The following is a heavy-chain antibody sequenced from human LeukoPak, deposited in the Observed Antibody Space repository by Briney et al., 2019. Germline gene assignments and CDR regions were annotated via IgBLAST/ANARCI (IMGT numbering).Heavy chain of an antibody. V-gene: IGHV1-69*13. D-gene: IGHD3-10*01. CDR1: GGTFSSYA. Sequence: SVKVSRKASGGTFSSYAISWVRQAPGQGLEWMGGIIPIFGTANYAQKFQGRVTITADESTSTAYMELSSLRSEDTAVYYCARLEVRGVILENDYWGQGTLVTVSS. CDR2: IIPIFGTA. J-gene: IGHJ4*02. CDR3: ARLEVRGVILENDY.